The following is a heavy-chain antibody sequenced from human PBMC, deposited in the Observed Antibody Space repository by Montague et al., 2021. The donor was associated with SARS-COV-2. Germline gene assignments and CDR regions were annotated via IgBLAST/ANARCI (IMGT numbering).Heavy chain of an antibody. J-gene: IGHJ4*02. CDR1: GFTFSCYS. Sequence: SLRLSCAASGFTFSCYSMNWVRQAPGKGLEWVSSISSSSSYIYYADSVKGRFTISRDNAKNSLYLQMNSLRAEDTAVYYCARDLTTVTTNYFDYWGQGTLVTVSS. V-gene: IGHV3-21*01. D-gene: IGHD4-17*01. CDR2: ISSSSSYI. CDR3: ARDLTTVTTNYFDY.